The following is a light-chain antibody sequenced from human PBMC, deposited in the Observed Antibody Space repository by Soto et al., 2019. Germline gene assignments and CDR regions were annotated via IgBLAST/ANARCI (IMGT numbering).Light chain of an antibody. V-gene: IGKV3-11*01. J-gene: IGKJ4*01. CDR1: QSVSTY. Sequence: VLTQSPATLSLSPGEGATLSCRASQSVSTYLAWYQQKPGQAPRLLIYDASNRATGIPARFSGSGSGKDFTLTISSLEPEDFAVYYCQQRSNRLTFGGGTKVDIK. CDR3: QQRSNRLT. CDR2: DAS.